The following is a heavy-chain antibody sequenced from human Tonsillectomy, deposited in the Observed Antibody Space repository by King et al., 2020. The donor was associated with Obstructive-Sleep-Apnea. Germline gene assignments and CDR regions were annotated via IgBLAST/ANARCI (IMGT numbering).Heavy chain of an antibody. CDR2: IIPILGIA. CDR1: GGTFSSYA. Sequence: VQLVESGAEVKKPGSSVKVSCKAAGGTFSSYAISWVRQAPGQGLEWMGRIIPILGIANYAQKFQGRFMITADKSTSTAYMELSSLRSEDTAVYYCASDDIVVVVAATLDYWGQGTLVTVSS. V-gene: IGHV1-69*09. J-gene: IGHJ4*02. D-gene: IGHD2-15*01. CDR3: ASDDIVVVVAATLDY.